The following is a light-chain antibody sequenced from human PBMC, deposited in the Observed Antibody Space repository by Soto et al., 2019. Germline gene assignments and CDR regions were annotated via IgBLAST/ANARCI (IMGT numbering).Light chain of an antibody. CDR1: QSISSW. CDR2: KAS. V-gene: IGKV1-5*03. CDR3: QQYNDNWT. J-gene: IGKJ1*01. Sequence: DIQMTQSPSTLSASVGDRVTITCPASQSISSWLAWYQQKPGTAPKLLTYKASTLQSGVPSRFRGSGSGTEFILTISSLQPDDYATYYCQQYNDNWTFGQGTKVEIK.